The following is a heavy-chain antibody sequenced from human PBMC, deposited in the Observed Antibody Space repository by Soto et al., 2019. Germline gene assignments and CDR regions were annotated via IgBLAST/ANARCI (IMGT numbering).Heavy chain of an antibody. CDR2: IAHDGNNK. Sequence: QVQLVESGGGVVQPGRSLGLSCATSGFTFSIYGMHWVRQAPGKGLEWVAVIAHDGNNKYYGDSVKGRFTISRDNSKNTLYLQMSSLRADDTAVYDCALPPADKECDRLLRVARDYWGQGTLVTVSS. CDR1: GFTFSIYG. CDR3: ALPPADKECDRLLRVARDY. V-gene: IGHV3-30*03. J-gene: IGHJ4*02. D-gene: IGHD1-26*01.